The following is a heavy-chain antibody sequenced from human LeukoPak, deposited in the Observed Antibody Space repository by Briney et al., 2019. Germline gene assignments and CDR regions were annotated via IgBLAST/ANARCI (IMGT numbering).Heavy chain of an antibody. V-gene: IGHV3-48*01. CDR2: ISSSSSTI. CDR3: ARERVHYYDFSGHQKPFDY. CDR1: GFTFSSYS. Sequence: GGSLRLSCAASGFTFSSYSMNWVRQAPGKGLEWVSYISSSSSTIYYADSVKGRFTISRDNAKNSLYLQMSSLRAEDTAVYYCARERVHYYDFSGHQKPFDYWGQGTLVTVSS. J-gene: IGHJ4*02. D-gene: IGHD3-22*01.